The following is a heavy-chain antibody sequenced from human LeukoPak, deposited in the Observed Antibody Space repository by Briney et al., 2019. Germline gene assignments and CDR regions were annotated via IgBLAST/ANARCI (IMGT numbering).Heavy chain of an antibody. CDR2: IYSSGST. J-gene: IGHJ4*02. CDR3: ARGNNYGSFNDF. D-gene: IGHD3-10*01. CDR1: GGSINNYY. Sequence: PSETLSLTCTVSGGSINNYYWSWIRQAAGKELEWIGRIYSSGSTKTNPSLKSRVTMSVDMSKNQFSLRLSSVTAADTAVYYCARGNNYGSFNDFWGQGTLVTVSS. V-gene: IGHV4-4*07.